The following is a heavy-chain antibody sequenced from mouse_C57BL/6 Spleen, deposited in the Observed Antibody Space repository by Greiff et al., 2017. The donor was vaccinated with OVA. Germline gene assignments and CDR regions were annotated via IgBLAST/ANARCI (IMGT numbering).Heavy chain of an antibody. CDR2: IWGGGST. V-gene: IGHV2-9*01. CDR3: SKRDYGSRAWFAY. CDR1: GFSLTSYG. J-gene: IGHJ3*01. Sequence: VQVVESGPGLVAPSQSLSITCTVSGFSLTSYGVDWVRQPPGKGLEWLGVIWGGGSTNYNSTLMSRLSISKDNSKSQVSLKMNSLQTNDTAMYYCSKRDYGSRAWFAYWGQGTLVTVSA. D-gene: IGHD1-1*01.